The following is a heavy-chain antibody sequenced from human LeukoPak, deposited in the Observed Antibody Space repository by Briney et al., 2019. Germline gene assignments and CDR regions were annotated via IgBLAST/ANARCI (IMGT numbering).Heavy chain of an antibody. CDR3: AKDPGEQWLVRGATGH. Sequence: PGGSLRLSCAASGSTFSSYAMSWVRQAPGKGLEWVSAIRGSGGSTYYADSVKGRFTISRDNSKNTLYLQMNSLRAEDTAVYYCAKDPGEQWLVRGATGHWGQGTLVTVSS. CDR1: GSTFSSYA. V-gene: IGHV3-23*01. D-gene: IGHD6-19*01. CDR2: IRGSGGST. J-gene: IGHJ4*02.